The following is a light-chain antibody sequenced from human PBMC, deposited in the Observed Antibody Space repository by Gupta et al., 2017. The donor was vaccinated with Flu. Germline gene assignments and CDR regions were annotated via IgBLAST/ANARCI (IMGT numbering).Light chain of an antibody. V-gene: IGLV2-14*01. Sequence: QSALTQPASVPGSPGQSITIPCTGTSSDLNDYNSVSWYQPHPGKAPKLIIFEVHNRSSGVSNRFSGSKSGNTASLTISGLQAEDEATYYCISYTSRTSFVFGTGTEVSVL. CDR2: EVH. CDR1: SSDLNDYNS. J-gene: IGLJ1*01. CDR3: ISYTSRTSFV.